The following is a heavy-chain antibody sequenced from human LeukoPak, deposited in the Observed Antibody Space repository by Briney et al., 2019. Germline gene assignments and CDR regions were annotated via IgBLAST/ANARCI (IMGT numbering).Heavy chain of an antibody. V-gene: IGHV4-34*01. CDR2: INHSGST. J-gene: IGHJ5*02. CDR3: ARGRLAARPRTNWFDP. D-gene: IGHD6-6*01. Sequence: SETLSLTCAVYGGSFSGYCWSWIRQPPGKGLEWIGEINHSGSTNYNPSLKSRVTISVDTSKNQFSLKLSSVTAADTAVYYCARGRLAARPRTNWFDPWGQGTLVTVSS. CDR1: GGSFSGYC.